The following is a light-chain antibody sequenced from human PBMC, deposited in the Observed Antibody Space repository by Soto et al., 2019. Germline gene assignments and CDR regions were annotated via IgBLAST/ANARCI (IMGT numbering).Light chain of an antibody. J-gene: IGKJ1*01. CDR2: EAS. Sequence: DSQMSQSPSTLSASVGDRFTITCRASLNINTWLAWYQQKPGKAPKVLIYEASNLESGVPSRFSGSGSGTEFTLTISSLHPDDVATYYCQQYNSYFGQGTKVEIK. CDR3: QQYNSY. V-gene: IGKV1-5*01. CDR1: LNINTW.